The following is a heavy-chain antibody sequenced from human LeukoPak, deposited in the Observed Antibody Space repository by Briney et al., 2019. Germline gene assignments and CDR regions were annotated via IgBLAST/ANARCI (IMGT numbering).Heavy chain of an antibody. Sequence: GGSLRLSCAASGFTFSSYGMHWVRQAPGKGLEWVALISYDGSNKYYADSVKGRFTISRDNSKNTLYLQMNSLRAEDTAVCYCARTTTIRGYSDLFDYWGQGTLVTVSS. D-gene: IGHD5-12*01. V-gene: IGHV3-30*03. J-gene: IGHJ4*02. CDR1: GFTFSSYG. CDR2: ISYDGSNK. CDR3: ARTTTIRGYSDLFDY.